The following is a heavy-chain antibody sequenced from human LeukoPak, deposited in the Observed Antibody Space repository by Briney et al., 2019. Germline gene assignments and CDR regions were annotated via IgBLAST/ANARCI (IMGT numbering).Heavy chain of an antibody. Sequence: ASVKVSCKASGGTFSSYAISWVRQAPGQGLEWMGRIIPILGIANYAQKFQGRVTITADKSTSTAYMELSSLRSEDTAVYYCARGDDYGALFDYWGQGTLVTVSS. CDR2: IIPILGIA. CDR1: GGTFSSYA. V-gene: IGHV1-69*04. CDR3: ARGDDYGALFDY. J-gene: IGHJ4*02. D-gene: IGHD4-17*01.